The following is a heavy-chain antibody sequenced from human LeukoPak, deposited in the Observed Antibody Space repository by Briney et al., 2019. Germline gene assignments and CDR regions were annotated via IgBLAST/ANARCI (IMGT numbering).Heavy chain of an antibody. V-gene: IGHV3-43*02. D-gene: IGHD3-3*01. J-gene: IGHJ4*02. CDR3: TKDQRDLRITISGPDF. CDR1: GFTFDDYA. Sequence: PGGSLILSCEASGFTFDDYAMHWVRQAPGKALEWVSLIGGDGRSTYYADSVKGRFTISRDNSKNSLYLQMNSLRTEDTALYYCTKDQRDLRITISGPDFWGQGTLVTVSS. CDR2: IGGDGRST.